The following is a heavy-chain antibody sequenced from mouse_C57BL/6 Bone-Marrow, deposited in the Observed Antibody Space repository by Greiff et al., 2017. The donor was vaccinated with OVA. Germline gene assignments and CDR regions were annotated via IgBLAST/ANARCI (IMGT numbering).Heavy chain of an antibody. Sequence: VKLVESGAELVKPGASVKLSCKASGYTFTEYTIHWVKQRSGQGLEWIGWFYPGSGSIKYNEKFKDKATLTADKSSSTVYMELSRLTSEDAAVYFCARHEGGYDGYLVAYWGQGTLVTVSA. CDR2: FYPGSGSI. CDR3: ARHEGGYDGYLVAY. CDR1: GYTFTEYT. V-gene: IGHV1-62-2*01. J-gene: IGHJ3*01. D-gene: IGHD2-3*01.